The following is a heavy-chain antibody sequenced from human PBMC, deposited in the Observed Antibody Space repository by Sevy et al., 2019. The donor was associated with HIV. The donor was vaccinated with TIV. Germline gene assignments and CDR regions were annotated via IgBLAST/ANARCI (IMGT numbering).Heavy chain of an antibody. D-gene: IGHD3-10*01. CDR2: ISSSGGST. CDR1: GFTFSAYA. CDR3: ATLRGGLYGSGYFQN. Sequence: GGSLRLSCAASGFTFSAYAMSWVRQAPGKGLEWVSRISSSGGSTYYADSVKGRFSISRDTSKNTLNLQMNSLGAEDTAVYYCATLRGGLYGSGYFQNWGQGTQVTVSS. J-gene: IGHJ1*01. V-gene: IGHV3-23*01.